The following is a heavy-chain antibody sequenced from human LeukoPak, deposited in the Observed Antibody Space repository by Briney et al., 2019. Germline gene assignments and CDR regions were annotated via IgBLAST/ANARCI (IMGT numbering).Heavy chain of an antibody. CDR1: GYTFTNYG. D-gene: IGHD3-22*01. J-gene: IGHJ3*02. CDR3: ARGGYYYDSSGHYSEDAFDI. Sequence: EASVKVSCKASGYTFTNYGISWVRQAPGQGLGWMGWINAYNGNTNYAQKLQGRVTMTTDTSTNTAYMELRSLRSDDTAVYYCARGGYYYDSSGHYSEDAFDIWGQGTMVTVSS. V-gene: IGHV1-18*01. CDR2: INAYNGNT.